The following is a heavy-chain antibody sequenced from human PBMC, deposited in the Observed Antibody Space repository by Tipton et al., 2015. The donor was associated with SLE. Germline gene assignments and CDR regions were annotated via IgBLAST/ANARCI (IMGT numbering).Heavy chain of an antibody. D-gene: IGHD3-3*01. V-gene: IGHV4-34*01. J-gene: IGHJ4*02. Sequence: TLSLTCAVYGGSFTGYYRSWVRPPPRKGLGWSWGIKYIGSTNYNPPLKSRVTISLDTAKNQFSLKLSSVTAADTAMYYCATRGVTFFGAVDPSVFDWGQGTLVTVSS. CDR1: GGSFTGYY. CDR3: ATRGVTFFGAVDPSVFD. CDR2: IKYIGST.